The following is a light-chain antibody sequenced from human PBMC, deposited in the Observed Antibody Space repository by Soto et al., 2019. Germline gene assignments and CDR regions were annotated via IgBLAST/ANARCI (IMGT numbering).Light chain of an antibody. Sequence: EIVLTQSPATLSLSPGERATLSCRASQSVSSYLAWYQQKPGQAPRLLIYDASTRATGIPARFSGSGSGTDFTLTISSLEPADCAVYYCQQCNNWPLTFGGGTKVEIK. J-gene: IGKJ4*01. CDR1: QSVSSY. CDR2: DAS. V-gene: IGKV3-11*01. CDR3: QQCNNWPLT.